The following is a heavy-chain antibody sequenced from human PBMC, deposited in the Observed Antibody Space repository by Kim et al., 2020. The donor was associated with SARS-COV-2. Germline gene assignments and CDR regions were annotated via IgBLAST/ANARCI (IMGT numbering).Heavy chain of an antibody. Sequence: GGSLRLSCAASGFTFSSYAMSWVRQAPGKGLEWVSAISGSGGRTYYADSVKGRFTISRDNSKNTLYLQMNSLRAEDTAVYYCAKIVGRIAVAGTRRYFDYWGQGTLVTVSS. CDR3: AKIVGRIAVAGTRRYFDY. J-gene: IGHJ4*02. CDR2: ISGSGGRT. CDR1: GFTFSSYA. D-gene: IGHD6-19*01. V-gene: IGHV3-23*01.